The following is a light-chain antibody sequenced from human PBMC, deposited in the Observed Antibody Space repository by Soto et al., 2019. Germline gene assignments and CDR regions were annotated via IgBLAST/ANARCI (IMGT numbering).Light chain of an antibody. CDR1: SGHSSYA. V-gene: IGLV4-69*01. CDR3: QTWVTGIVV. J-gene: IGLJ2*01. CDR2: LNIDGSH. Sequence: QLVLTQSPSASASLGASVKLTCTLSSGHSSYAIAWHQQQPEKGPRYLMNLNIDGSHSKGDGIPDRFSASSSGAERYLTISSLQSEDEADYYCQTWVTGIVVFGGGTKLTVL.